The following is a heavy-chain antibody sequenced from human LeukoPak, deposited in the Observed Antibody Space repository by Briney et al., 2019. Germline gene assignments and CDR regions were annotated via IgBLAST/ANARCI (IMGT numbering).Heavy chain of an antibody. D-gene: IGHD6-6*01. CDR2: SNK. V-gene: IGHV3-30*07. CDR3: ARSRPEVLSIHLYYYYYMDV. Sequence: SNKYYADSVKGRFTISRDNAKNSLYLQMNSLRAEDTAVYYCARSRPEVLSIHLYYYYYMDVWGKGTTVTVSS. J-gene: IGHJ6*03.